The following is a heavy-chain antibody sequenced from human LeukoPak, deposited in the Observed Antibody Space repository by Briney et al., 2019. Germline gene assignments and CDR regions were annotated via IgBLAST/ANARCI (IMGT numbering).Heavy chain of an antibody. Sequence: ASVKVSCKASGYTFTDYYMHWVRQAPGQGPEWMGWINPNSGGTNYAQKFQGWVTMTRDTSISTAYMELSRLRSDDTAVYYCARAHIAVDAFDIWGQGTMVTVSS. V-gene: IGHV1-2*04. CDR3: ARAHIAVDAFDI. D-gene: IGHD6-19*01. CDR2: INPNSGGT. CDR1: GYTFTDYY. J-gene: IGHJ3*02.